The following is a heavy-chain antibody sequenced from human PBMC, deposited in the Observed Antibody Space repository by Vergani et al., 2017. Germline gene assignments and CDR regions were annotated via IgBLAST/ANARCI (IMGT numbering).Heavy chain of an antibody. CDR3: PDITRLRYGSGIYRYNWFDP. Sequence: QITLKESGPTLVKPTQTLTLTCTFSGFSLSTSGVGGGWIRQPPGKALEWLALIYWNDDKRYSPSLKSRSTITKDTSKNQLVLTMPHMDPVDTATYYCPDITRLRYGSGIYRYNWFDPWGQGTLVTVSS. CDR2: IYWNDDK. J-gene: IGHJ5*02. CDR1: GFSLSTSGVG. D-gene: IGHD3-10*01. V-gene: IGHV2-5*01.